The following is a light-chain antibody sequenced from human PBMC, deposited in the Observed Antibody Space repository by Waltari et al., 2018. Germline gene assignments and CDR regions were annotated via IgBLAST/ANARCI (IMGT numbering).Light chain of an antibody. CDR1: QSLLHTNGFHY. V-gene: IGKV2-28*01. J-gene: IGKJ5*01. Sequence: DIVMTQSPLSLPVTPGEPASISCRSGQSLLHTNGFHYLEWYLQRPGQSPQLLIYLGTNRASGVPDRFSGSRSGTDFTLKISSVEAEDVGVYYCMQTLQSPVTFGQGTRLEIK. CDR2: LGT. CDR3: MQTLQSPVT.